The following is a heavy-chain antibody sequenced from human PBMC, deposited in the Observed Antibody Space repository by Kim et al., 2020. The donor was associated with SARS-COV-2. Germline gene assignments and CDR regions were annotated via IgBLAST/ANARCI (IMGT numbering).Heavy chain of an antibody. Sequence: NSNPNPESRVTRSVRNSKNPFSLKLSSVTAADTAVYYCARVTSGNYDAFDTWGQGTMVTVSS. J-gene: IGHJ3*02. V-gene: IGHV4-59*01. D-gene: IGHD1-26*01. CDR3: ARVTSGNYDAFDT.